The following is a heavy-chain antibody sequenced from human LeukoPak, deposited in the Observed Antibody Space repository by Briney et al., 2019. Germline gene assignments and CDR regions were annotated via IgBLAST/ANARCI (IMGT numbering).Heavy chain of an antibody. V-gene: IGHV4-59*01. CDR3: ARSSTWNDGFDI. D-gene: IGHD2-2*01. CDR1: GGSISGYY. Sequence: TSETLSLTCPVSGGSISGYYWSWIRQPPGKGLEWIGYIHYSGSTNYKSPLKSRITISTDTSKNQFSLKLDSVTAADTAVYYCARSSTWNDGFDIWGQGIMVIVSS. CDR2: IHYSGST. J-gene: IGHJ3*02.